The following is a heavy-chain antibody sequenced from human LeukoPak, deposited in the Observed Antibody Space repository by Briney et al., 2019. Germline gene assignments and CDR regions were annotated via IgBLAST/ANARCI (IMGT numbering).Heavy chain of an antibody. J-gene: IGHJ4*02. D-gene: IGHD5-12*01. CDR1: GGSISSYY. CDR3: ARVSGYDWESFYDY. CDR2: IYYSGSI. Sequence: SETLSLTCTVSGGSISSYYWSWIRQPPGKGLEWIGYIYYSGSINYNPSLKSRVIISVDTSKNQFSLKLSSVTAADTAMYYCARVSGYDWESFYDYWGQGSLVTVSS. V-gene: IGHV4-59*01.